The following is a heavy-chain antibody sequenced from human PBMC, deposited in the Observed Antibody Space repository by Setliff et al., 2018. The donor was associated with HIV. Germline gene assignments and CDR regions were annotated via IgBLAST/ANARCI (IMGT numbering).Heavy chain of an antibody. CDR3: AREMGAAMAYGVFDY. J-gene: IGHJ4*02. V-gene: IGHV1-2*06. CDR2: INPNSGGT. CDR1: GYSFTGYY. D-gene: IGHD5-18*01. Sequence: ASVKVSCKASGYSFTGYYMHWVRQAPGQGLEWMGRINPNSGGTNYAQKFQGRVTMTRDTSISTAYMELSRLRSDDTAVYYCAREMGAAMAYGVFDYWGQGTLVTVSS.